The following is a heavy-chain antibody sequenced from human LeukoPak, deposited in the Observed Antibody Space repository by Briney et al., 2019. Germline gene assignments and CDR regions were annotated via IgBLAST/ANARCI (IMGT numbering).Heavy chain of an antibody. V-gene: IGHV4-34*01. D-gene: IGHD3-3*01. CDR1: GGSFSGYY. CDR3: ARVPPRSYDFWSDYQPVSY. Sequence: SETLSLTCAVYGGSFSGYYWTWIRQPPGKGLEWIGKINHSGITNYNPSLKSRVTISVDTSKNQFYMKPSYVTAADTAVYYCARVPPRSYDFWSDYQPVSYWGQGTLVTVSS. CDR2: INHSGIT. J-gene: IGHJ4*02.